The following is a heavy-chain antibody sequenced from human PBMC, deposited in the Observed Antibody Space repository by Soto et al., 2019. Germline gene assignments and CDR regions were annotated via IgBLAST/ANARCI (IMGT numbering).Heavy chain of an antibody. CDR3: AKDGGVYSYEL. J-gene: IGHJ4*02. Sequence: EVQLLESGGGLVQPGGSLRLSCAASGFTFSNYAMHWVRQAPGKGLEWVSSISGRGTESYYADSVKGRFTISRDNSRSTLSLQMNSLRAEDTAVYYCAKDGGVYSYELWCQGTLVTVSS. CDR2: ISGRGTES. V-gene: IGHV3-23*01. CDR1: GFTFSNYA. D-gene: IGHD5-18*01.